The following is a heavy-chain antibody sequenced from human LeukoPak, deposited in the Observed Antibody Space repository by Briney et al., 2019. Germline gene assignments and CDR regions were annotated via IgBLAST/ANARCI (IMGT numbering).Heavy chain of an antibody. J-gene: IGHJ5*02. CDR2: IIPIFGTA. D-gene: IGHD5-24*01. CDR3: ARGGVATTPYNWFDP. V-gene: IGHV1-69*13. Sequence: ASVTVSCTASGGTFSSYAISWVRQAPGQGLEWMGGIIPIFGTANYAQKFQGRVTITADESTSTAYMELSSLRSEDTAVYYCARGGVATTPYNWFDPWGQGTLVTVSS. CDR1: GGTFSSYA.